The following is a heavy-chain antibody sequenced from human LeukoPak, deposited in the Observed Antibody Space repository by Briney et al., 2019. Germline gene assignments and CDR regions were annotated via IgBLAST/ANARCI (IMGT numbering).Heavy chain of an antibody. Sequence: GASVKVSCKASGYTFTSYGISWVRQAPGQGLEWMGWISAYNGNTNYAQKLQGRVTMTTDTSTSTAYMELRSLRSDDTAVYYCARLAVPHILYYYYMDVWGKGTTVTVSS. CDR3: ARLAVPHILYYYYMDV. J-gene: IGHJ6*03. D-gene: IGHD6-19*01. CDR2: ISAYNGNT. CDR1: GYTFTSYG. V-gene: IGHV1-18*01.